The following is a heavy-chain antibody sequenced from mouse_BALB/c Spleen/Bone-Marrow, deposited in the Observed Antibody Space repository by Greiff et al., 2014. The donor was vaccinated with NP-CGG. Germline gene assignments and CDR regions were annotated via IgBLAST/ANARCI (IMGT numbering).Heavy chain of an antibody. CDR1: GFSLTSYG. J-gene: IGHJ2*01. Sequence: VHLVESGPGLVAPSQSLSITCTVSGFSLTSYGVHWVRQPPGKGLEWLGVIWAGGSTNYNSAFMSRLSISTDNSKNQVFLQVSSLKTEDTAVYYCARYNYGSRVFDYWGQGTPLTVSS. D-gene: IGHD1-1*01. V-gene: IGHV2-9*02. CDR3: ARYNYGSRVFDY. CDR2: IWAGGST.